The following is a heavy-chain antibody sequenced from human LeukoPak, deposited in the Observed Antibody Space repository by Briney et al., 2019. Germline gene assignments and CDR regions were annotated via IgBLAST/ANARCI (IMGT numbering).Heavy chain of an antibody. V-gene: IGHV3-11*01. CDR1: GFTFSDYY. D-gene: IGHD4-23*01. Sequence: GGSLRLSCAASGFTFSDYYMSWIRQAPGKGLGWVSYISSSGSTIYYADSVKGRFTISRDNAKNSLYLQMNSLRAEDTAVYYCAGNSEGYYYYGMDVWGQGTTVTVSS. J-gene: IGHJ6*02. CDR3: AGNSEGYYYYGMDV. CDR2: ISSSGSTI.